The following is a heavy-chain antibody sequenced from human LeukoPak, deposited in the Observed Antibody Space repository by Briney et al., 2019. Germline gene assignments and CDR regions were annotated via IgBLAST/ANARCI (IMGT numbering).Heavy chain of an antibody. CDR1: GGTFSSYT. J-gene: IGHJ4*02. V-gene: IGHV1-69*02. CDR2: IIPILGIA. Sequence: SVKVSCKXSGGTFSSYTISWVRQAPGQGLEWMGRIIPILGIANYAQKFQGRVTITADKSTSTAYMELRSLRSDDTAVYYCAHDYGDVRLYYWGQGTLVTVSS. D-gene: IGHD4-17*01. CDR3: AHDYGDVRLYY.